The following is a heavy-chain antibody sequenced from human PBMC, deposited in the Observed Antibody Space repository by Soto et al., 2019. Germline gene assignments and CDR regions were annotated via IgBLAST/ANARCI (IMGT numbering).Heavy chain of an antibody. CDR1: GYTFTSYY. CDR3: ARGSNGLKNRSSWSHVNNY. CDR2: INPSGGST. Sequence: GASVKVSCKASGYTFTSYYMHWVRQAPGQGLEWMGIINPSGGSTSYAQKFQGRVTMTRDTSTSTVYMELSSLRSEDTAVYYCARGSNGLKNRSSWSHVNNYWGQGTLVTVSS. D-gene: IGHD6-13*01. V-gene: IGHV1-46*01. J-gene: IGHJ4*02.